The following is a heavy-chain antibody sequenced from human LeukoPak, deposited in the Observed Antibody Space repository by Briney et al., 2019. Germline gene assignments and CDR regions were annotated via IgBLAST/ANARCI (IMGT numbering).Heavy chain of an antibody. D-gene: IGHD1-26*01. J-gene: IGHJ4*02. CDR1: XXXXXXXA. Sequence: XLRLSCAXXXXXXXXXAMXXXRQAPXXXLXXXXAXSGSGGSTYYADSVKGRFTISRDNSKNTLYLQMNSLRAEDTAVYYCAKETGSYHILYYFDYWGQGALVTVSS. V-gene: IGHV3-23*01. CDR3: AKETGSYHILYYFDY. CDR2: XSGSGGST.